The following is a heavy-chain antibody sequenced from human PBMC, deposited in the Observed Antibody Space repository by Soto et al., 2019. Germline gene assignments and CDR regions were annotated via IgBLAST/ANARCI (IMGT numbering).Heavy chain of an antibody. Sequence: GASVKVSCKASGYTFTSYDINWVRQATGQGLEWMGWMNPNSGNTGYAQKFQGRVTMTRNTSISTAYMELSSLRSEDTAVYYCARVASAAAGTTVDYWGQGTLVTAPQ. CDR2: MNPNSGNT. V-gene: IGHV1-8*01. D-gene: IGHD6-13*01. J-gene: IGHJ4*02. CDR1: GYTFTSYD. CDR3: ARVASAAAGTTVDY.